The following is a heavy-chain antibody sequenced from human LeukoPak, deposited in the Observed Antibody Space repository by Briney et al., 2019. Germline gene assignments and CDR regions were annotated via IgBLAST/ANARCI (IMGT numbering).Heavy chain of an antibody. J-gene: IGHJ3*02. CDR1: GYTFTSYY. CDR3: ARDSFPVGATGAFDI. CDR2: INPSGGST. V-gene: IGHV1-46*01. D-gene: IGHD1-26*01. Sequence: ASVKISCKASGYTFTSYYMHWVRQAPGQGLEWMGIINPSGGSTSYAQKFQGRVTMTRDTSTSTVYMELSSLRSEDTAVYYCARDSFPVGATGAFDIWGQGTRVTVSS.